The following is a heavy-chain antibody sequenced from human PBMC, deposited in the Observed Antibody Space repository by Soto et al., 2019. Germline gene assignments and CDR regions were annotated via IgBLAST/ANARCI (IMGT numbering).Heavy chain of an antibody. V-gene: IGHV3-11*01. CDR2: ISSSGSTI. Sequence: GGSLRLSCAASGFTFSDYYMSWIRQAPGKGLEWVSYISSSGSTIYYADSVKGRFTISRDNAKNSLYLQMNSLRAEDTAVYYCARVLYSHSNWFDPWGQGTLVTVSS. D-gene: IGHD4-4*01. J-gene: IGHJ5*02. CDR1: GFTFSDYY. CDR3: ARVLYSHSNWFDP.